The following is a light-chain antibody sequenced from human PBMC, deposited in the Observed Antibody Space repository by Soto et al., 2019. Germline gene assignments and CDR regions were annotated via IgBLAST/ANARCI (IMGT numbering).Light chain of an antibody. J-gene: IGLJ1*01. CDR1: SSDVGGYNY. CDR3: SSYTSSSTPLYV. V-gene: IGLV2-14*01. CDR2: DVS. Sequence: QSVLTQPPSAPGSPGQSITISCTGTSSDVGGYNYVSWYQQHPGKAPKLMIYDVSNRPSGVSNRFSGSKSGNTASLTISGLQAEDEADYYCSSYTSSSTPLYVFGTGTKLTVL.